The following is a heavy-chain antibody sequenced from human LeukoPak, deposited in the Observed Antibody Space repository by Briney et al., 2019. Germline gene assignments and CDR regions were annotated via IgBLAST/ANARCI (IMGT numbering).Heavy chain of an antibody. CDR2: IYTSGST. CDR1: GGSISSGGYY. Sequence: PSETLSLTCTVSGGSISSGGYYWSWIRQHPGKGLEWIGRIYTSGSTNYNPSLKSRVTMSVDTSKNQFSLKLSSVTAADTAVYYCARAVSGGYYYYYYMDVWGKGTTVTVSS. CDR3: ARAVSGGYYYYYYMDV. J-gene: IGHJ6*03. V-gene: IGHV4-61*02. D-gene: IGHD2-8*01.